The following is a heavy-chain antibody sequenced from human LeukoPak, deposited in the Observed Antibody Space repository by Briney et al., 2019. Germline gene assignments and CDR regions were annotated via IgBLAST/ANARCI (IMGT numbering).Heavy chain of an antibody. CDR1: GFTFSTYR. D-gene: IGHD6-19*01. CDR3: ARATSTSGPTFDY. V-gene: IGHV3-48*02. J-gene: IGHJ4*02. Sequence: SGGSLRLSCAASGFTFSTYRMNWVRQAPGKGLEWLSYINIDSSTIYYTDSLKGRFTISRDNAKNSLYLQMNSLRDEDTAVYCCARATSTSGPTFDYWGQGTLVTVSS. CDR2: INIDSSTI.